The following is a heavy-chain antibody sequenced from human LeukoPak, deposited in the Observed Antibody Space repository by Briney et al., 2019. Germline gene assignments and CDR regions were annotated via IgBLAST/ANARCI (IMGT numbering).Heavy chain of an antibody. Sequence: SVKVSCKASGGTFSSYAISWVRQAPGQELEWMGGIIPIFGTANYAQKFRGRVTITADKSTSTAYMELSSLRSEDTAVYYCASGDSSGQNWFDPWGQGTLVTVSS. CDR1: GGTFSSYA. V-gene: IGHV1-69*06. D-gene: IGHD3-22*01. CDR2: IIPIFGTA. J-gene: IGHJ5*02. CDR3: ASGDSSGQNWFDP.